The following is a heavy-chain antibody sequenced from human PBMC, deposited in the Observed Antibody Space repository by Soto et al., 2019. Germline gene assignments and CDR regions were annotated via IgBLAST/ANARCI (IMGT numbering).Heavy chain of an antibody. CDR2: MSHSGGT. Sequence: QVQLQQWGAGLLKPSETLSLTCAVYGGSVSSGSYYWSWIRQPPGKGLEWIGEMSHSGGTHFNPSLKSPVTISVDTSKNQYSLKMSSVTAAATALYYCARVERGTATTVVDAFDIWGPGTMVTVSS. CDR1: GGSVSSGSYY. CDR3: ARVERGTATTVVDAFDI. D-gene: IGHD1-1*01. J-gene: IGHJ3*02. V-gene: IGHV4-34*01.